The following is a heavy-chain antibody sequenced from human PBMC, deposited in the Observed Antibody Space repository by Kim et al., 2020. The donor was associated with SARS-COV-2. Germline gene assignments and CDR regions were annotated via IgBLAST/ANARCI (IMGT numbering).Heavy chain of an antibody. CDR2: IWYDGSNK. Sequence: GGSLRLSCAASGFTFSSYDMHWVRQAPGKGLEWVAVIWYDGSNKYYADSVKGRFTISRDNSKNTLYLQMNSLRAEDTAVYYCARDPVPWFYYYYGMDVWGQGTTVTVSS. CDR1: GFTFSSYD. V-gene: IGHV3-33*01. J-gene: IGHJ6*02. D-gene: IGHD3-22*01. CDR3: ARDPVPWFYYYYGMDV.